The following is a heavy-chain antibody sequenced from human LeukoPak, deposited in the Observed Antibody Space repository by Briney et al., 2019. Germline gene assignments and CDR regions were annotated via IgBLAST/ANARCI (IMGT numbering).Heavy chain of an antibody. J-gene: IGHJ4*02. CDR1: GFTFDDYA. CDR2: ISWNSGSI. D-gene: IGHD2/OR15-2a*01. Sequence: GRSLRLSCAASGFTFDDYAMHWVRQAPGKGLEWVSGISWNSGSIGYADSVKGRFTISRDNAKNSLYLQMNSLRAEDTAVYYCAKDIELGGGLLGAFDYWGQGTLVTVSS. V-gene: IGHV3-9*01. CDR3: AKDIELGGGLLGAFDY.